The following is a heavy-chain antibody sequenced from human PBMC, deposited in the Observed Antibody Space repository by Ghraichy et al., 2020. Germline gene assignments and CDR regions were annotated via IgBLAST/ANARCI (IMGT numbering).Heavy chain of an antibody. CDR2: IKQDGSEK. Sequence: GGSLRLSCAASGFTFSSYWMSWVRQAPGKGLEWVANIKQDGSEKYYVDSVKGRFTISRDNAESSLYLQMNSLRVEDTAVYYCARGPLIAASRFLNYWGQGTLVTVSS. D-gene: IGHD6-13*01. CDR1: GFTFSSYW. V-gene: IGHV3-7*01. CDR3: ARGPLIAASRFLNY. J-gene: IGHJ4*02.